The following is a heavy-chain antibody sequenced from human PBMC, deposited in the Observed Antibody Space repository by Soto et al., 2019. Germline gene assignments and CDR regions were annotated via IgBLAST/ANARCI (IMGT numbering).Heavy chain of an antibody. Sequence: TLSLTCAVYGGSFSGYYWSWIRQPPGKGLEWIGEINHSGSTNYNPSLKSRVTISVDTSKNQFSLKLSSVTAADTAVYYCARSQLELYYDFWSGSQSAFDIWGQGTMVTVSS. V-gene: IGHV4-34*01. D-gene: IGHD3-3*01. CDR2: INHSGST. J-gene: IGHJ3*02. CDR3: ARSQLELYYDFWSGSQSAFDI. CDR1: GGSFSGYY.